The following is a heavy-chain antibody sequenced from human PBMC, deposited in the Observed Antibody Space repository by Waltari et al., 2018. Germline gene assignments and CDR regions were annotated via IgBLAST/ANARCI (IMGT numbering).Heavy chain of an antibody. CDR3: ARDLRGYCSGGSCYPKYYYYGMDV. D-gene: IGHD2-15*01. J-gene: IGHJ6*02. V-gene: IGHV1-69*05. CDR1: GGTFSSYA. CDR2: IIPIFGTA. Sequence: QVQLVQSGAEVKKPGSSVKVSCKASGGTFSSYAISWVRQAPGQGLEWMVGIIPIFGTANYAQKFQGRVTITTDESTSTAYMELSSLRSEDTAVYYCARDLRGYCSGGSCYPKYYYYGMDVWGQGTTVTVSS.